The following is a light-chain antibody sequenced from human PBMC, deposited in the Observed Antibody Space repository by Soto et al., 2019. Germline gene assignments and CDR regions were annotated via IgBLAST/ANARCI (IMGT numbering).Light chain of an antibody. Sequence: EVVLTQSPGTLSLSTGERATLSCRASQSVSSSYLAWYQQKPGQAPRLLIYGASSRATGIPDRFSGSGSGTDFTLTISRLEPEDFAVYYCQQYGSSPLTFCGGTKVDFK. CDR3: QQYGSSPLT. V-gene: IGKV3-20*01. CDR2: GAS. CDR1: QSVSSSY. J-gene: IGKJ4*01.